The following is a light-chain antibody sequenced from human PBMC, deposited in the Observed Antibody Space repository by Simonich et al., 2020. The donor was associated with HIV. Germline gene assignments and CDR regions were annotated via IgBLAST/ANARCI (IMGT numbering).Light chain of an antibody. J-gene: IGKJ3*01. Sequence: EIVMTQSPATLSVSPGERATLSCRASRNVASNLAWYQPKPGQAPRLLIYAASSRATGIPARFSGSGFGTEFTLTISSIQSEDFAVYSCQQYNNWPSPFTFGPGTKVDIK. CDR3: QQYNNWPSPFT. CDR1: RNVASN. CDR2: AAS. V-gene: IGKV3-15*01.